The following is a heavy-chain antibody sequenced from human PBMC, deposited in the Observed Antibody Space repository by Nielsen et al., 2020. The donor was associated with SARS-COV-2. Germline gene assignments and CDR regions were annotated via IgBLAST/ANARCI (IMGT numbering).Heavy chain of an antibody. Sequence: ETLSLTCAASGFTFSNYAMSWVRQAPGKGLEWVSIIRASGESPYYADSVKGRFTISRDNSKNTLYVQMNSLRAEDTAVYYCAKVGGYSGYDSPIDYWGQGTLVTVSS. V-gene: IGHV3-23*01. CDR1: GFTFSNYA. CDR3: AKVGGYSGYDSPIDY. CDR2: IRASGESP. J-gene: IGHJ4*02. D-gene: IGHD5-12*01.